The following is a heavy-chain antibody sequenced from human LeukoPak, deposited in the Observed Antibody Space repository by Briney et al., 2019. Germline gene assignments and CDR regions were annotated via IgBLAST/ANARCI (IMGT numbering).Heavy chain of an antibody. V-gene: IGHV3-11*01. J-gene: IGHJ2*01. CDR2: ISSSGSTI. D-gene: IGHD3-22*01. CDR1: GFTFSDYY. CDR3: ARGYDRSFSYWYFDL. Sequence: PGGSLRLSCAASGFTFSDYYMSWIRQAPGKGLEWVPYISSSGSTIYYADSVKGRFTISRDNAKNSLYLQMNSLRAEDTAVYYCARGYDRSFSYWYFDLWGRGTLVTVSS.